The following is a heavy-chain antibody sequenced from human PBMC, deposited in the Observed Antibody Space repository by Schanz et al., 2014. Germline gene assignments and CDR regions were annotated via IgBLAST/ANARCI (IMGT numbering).Heavy chain of an antibody. V-gene: IGHV4-34*01. CDR1: GGSFSGYW. CDR3: ATWSGTRRFHN. Sequence: QVQLQQWGAGLLKPSETLSLTCAFSGGSFSGYWWTWVRQSPGKGLEWIGEVNHGGYTNYNPSLKSRVTVSVDISKKQFSLRLSSVTAADTAAYYCATWSGTRRFHNWGQGTLVTVSS. CDR2: VNHGGYT. J-gene: IGHJ4*02. D-gene: IGHD1-7*01.